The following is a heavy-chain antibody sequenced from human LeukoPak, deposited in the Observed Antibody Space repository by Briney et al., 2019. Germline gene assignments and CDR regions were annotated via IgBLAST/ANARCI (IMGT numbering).Heavy chain of an antibody. CDR1: GFTFNIYG. Sequence: PGGSLRLSCAASGFTFNIYGMHWVRQAPCKGLEWVALIRYDGNNKYYTASVKGRFTISRDNSKNTLYLQMNSLRAEDTAVYYCAKKGRAGYGAHYYYYMDDWGKGTTVTVSS. CDR2: IRYDGNNK. D-gene: IGHD3-10*01. J-gene: IGHJ6*03. V-gene: IGHV3-30*02. CDR3: AKKGRAGYGAHYYYYMDD.